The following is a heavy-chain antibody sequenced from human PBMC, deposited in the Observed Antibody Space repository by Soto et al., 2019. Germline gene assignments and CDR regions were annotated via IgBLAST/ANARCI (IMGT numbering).Heavy chain of an antibody. Sequence: VKVSFKASGYPFTRYSIRWVRQAPGQGLEWMGWISGYNGDTEYSKNFQGRLTMTIDTSTTTASMELRSLRSDDTAVYYCARASLTIFGAPYGMDVWGQGTSVTVS. V-gene: IGHV1-18*04. CDR3: ARASLTIFGAPYGMDV. D-gene: IGHD3-3*01. CDR1: GYPFTRYS. J-gene: IGHJ6*02. CDR2: ISGYNGDT.